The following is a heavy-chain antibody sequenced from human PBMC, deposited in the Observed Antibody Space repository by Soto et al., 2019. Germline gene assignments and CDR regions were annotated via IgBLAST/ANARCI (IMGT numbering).Heavy chain of an antibody. CDR1: GYTFISHG. CDR2: ISGKNGNT. CDR3: ARVSSSIVVVPDYGMDV. J-gene: IGHJ6*02. D-gene: IGHD2-15*01. V-gene: IGHV1-18*04. Sequence: QVQLVQSGVEVKKPGASVKVSCKASGYTFISHGISWVRQAPGQGLEWMGWISGKNGNTNYALKVQGRVTLTTDTSTSTAYKELRSLRSDDTAVYYCARVSSSIVVVPDYGMDVWGQGTTVTVSS.